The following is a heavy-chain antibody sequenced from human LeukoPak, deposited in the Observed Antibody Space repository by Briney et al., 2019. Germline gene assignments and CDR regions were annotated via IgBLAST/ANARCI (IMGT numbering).Heavy chain of an antibody. D-gene: IGHD3-16*01. CDR1: GFTFSSYA. CDR2: ISYDGSNK. V-gene: IGHV3-30*04. CDR3: AAWGESSSNY. J-gene: IGHJ4*02. Sequence: GGSLRLSCAASGFTFSSYAMHWVRQAPGKGLEWVAVISYDGSNKYYADSVKGRFTISRDNSKNTLYLQMNSLRAEDTAVYYCAAWGESSSNYWGQGTLVTVSS.